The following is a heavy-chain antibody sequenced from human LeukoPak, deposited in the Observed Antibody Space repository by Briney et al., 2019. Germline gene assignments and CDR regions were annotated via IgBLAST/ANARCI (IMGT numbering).Heavy chain of an antibody. D-gene: IGHD3-10*01. CDR1: GFTFSSYG. CDR2: IKFDGSEP. V-gene: IGHV3-30*02. J-gene: IGHJ4*02. CDR3: ANQKLSGSNLPGY. Sequence: GGSLRLSCAASGFTFSSYGMHWVRQAPGKGLEWVAFIKFDGSEPKYADSVKGRFTISRDNSKNILYLQMNILRLEDTAVYYCANQKLSGSNLPGYWGQGIVVAVSS.